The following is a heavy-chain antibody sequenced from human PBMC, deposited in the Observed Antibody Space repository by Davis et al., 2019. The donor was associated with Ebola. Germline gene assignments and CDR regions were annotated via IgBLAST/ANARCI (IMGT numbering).Heavy chain of an antibody. CDR2: IIGSGGTT. D-gene: IGHD2-21*01. CDR3: AKDPVSESYSYYFDY. CDR1: GFTFSSYA. J-gene: IGHJ4*02. V-gene: IGHV3-23*01. Sequence: GESLKISCAASGFTFSSYAMNWVRQAPGKGLEWVSGIIGSGGTTYHADSVKGRFTISRDNSKNTVYLQMNSLRAEDTAVYYCAKDPVSESYSYYFDYWGQGTLVTVSS.